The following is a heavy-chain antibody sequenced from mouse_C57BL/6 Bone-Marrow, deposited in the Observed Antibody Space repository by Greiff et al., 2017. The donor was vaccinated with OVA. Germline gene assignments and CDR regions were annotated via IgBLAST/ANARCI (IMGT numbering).Heavy chain of an antibody. V-gene: IGHV14-4*01. D-gene: IGHD2-10*02. CDR1: GFNIKDDY. J-gene: IGHJ3*01. CDR2: IDPENGDT. Sequence: EVQLQQSGAELVRPGASVKLSCTASGFNIKDDYMHWVKQRPEQGLEWIGWIDPENGDTEYASKFQGKATITAETSSNTAYLQLSSLTSEDTAVYYCTGYGHRGFAYWGQGTLVTVSA. CDR3: TGYGHRGFAY.